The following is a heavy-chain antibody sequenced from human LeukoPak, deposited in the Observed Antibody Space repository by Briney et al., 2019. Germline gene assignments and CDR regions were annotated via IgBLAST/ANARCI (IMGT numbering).Heavy chain of an antibody. V-gene: IGHV4-38-2*02. J-gene: IGHJ3*02. Sequence: SETLSLTCTVSGYSISSGYYWGWIRQPPGKGLEWIGSIYHSGSGFYNPSLKSRVTISVDTSKNQFSLTLRSVTAPDTAVYYCARARWLNGPLYDAFEIWGQGTMVTVSS. CDR3: ARARWLNGPLYDAFEI. CDR2: IYHSGSG. CDR1: GYSISSGYY. D-gene: IGHD3-9*01.